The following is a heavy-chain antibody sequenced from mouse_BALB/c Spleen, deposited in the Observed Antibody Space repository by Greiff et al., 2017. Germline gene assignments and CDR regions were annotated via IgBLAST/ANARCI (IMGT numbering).Heavy chain of an antibody. J-gene: IGHJ4*01. D-gene: IGHD2-14*01. CDR3: ARDRYEDAMDY. CDR1: GFTFSSYA. CDR2: ISSGGSYT. V-gene: IGHV5-9-3*01. Sequence: EVQRVESGGGLVKPGGSLKLSCAASGFTFSSYAMSWVRQTPEKRLVWVATISSGGSYTYYPDSVKGRFTISRDNAKNTLYLQMSSLRSEDTAMYYCARDRYEDAMDYWGQGTSVTVSS.